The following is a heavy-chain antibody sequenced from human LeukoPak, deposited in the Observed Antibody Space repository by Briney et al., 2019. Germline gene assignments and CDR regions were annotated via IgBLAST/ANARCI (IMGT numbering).Heavy chain of an antibody. Sequence: SETLSLTCTVSGGSISSSSYYWSWIRQPPGKGLEWIGEINHSGSTNYNPSLKSRVTISVDTSKNQFSLKLSSVTAADTAVYYCARGSTRFPLNWFDPWGQGTLVTVSS. CDR2: INHSGST. D-gene: IGHD3-3*01. CDR3: ARGSTRFPLNWFDP. CDR1: GGSISSSSYY. V-gene: IGHV4-39*07. J-gene: IGHJ5*02.